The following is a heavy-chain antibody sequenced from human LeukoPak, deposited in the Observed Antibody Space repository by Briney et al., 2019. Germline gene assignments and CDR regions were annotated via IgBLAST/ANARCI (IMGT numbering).Heavy chain of an antibody. CDR2: INPNSGGT. Sequence: GASVKVSCKASGYTFTGYYMHWVRQAPGQGPEWMGWINPNSGGTNYAQKFQGWVTMTRDTSISTAYMELSRLRSDDTAVYYCALGTVAGNRFQFDYWGQGTLVTVSS. D-gene: IGHD6-19*01. V-gene: IGHV1-2*04. CDR3: ALGTVAGNRFQFDY. CDR1: GYTFTGYY. J-gene: IGHJ4*02.